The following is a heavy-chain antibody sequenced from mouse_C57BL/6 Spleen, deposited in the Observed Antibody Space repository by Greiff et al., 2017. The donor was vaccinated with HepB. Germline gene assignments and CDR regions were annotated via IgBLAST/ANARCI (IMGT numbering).Heavy chain of an antibody. J-gene: IGHJ2*01. CDR2: ISYDGSN. V-gene: IGHV3-6*01. CDR1: GYSITSGYY. CDR3: ASGGYYGTYFGC. Sequence: EVQLQESGPGLVKPSQSLSLTCSVTGYSITSGYYWNWIRQFPGNKLEWMGYISYDGSNNYTPSFKNRISITRDTSKNPFFLKLNSVTTEDTATYYCASGGYYGTYFGCWGQGTTLTVAS. D-gene: IGHD1-1*01.